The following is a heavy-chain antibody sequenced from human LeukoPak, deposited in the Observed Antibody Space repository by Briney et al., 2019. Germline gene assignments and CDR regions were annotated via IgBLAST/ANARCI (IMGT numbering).Heavy chain of an antibody. CDR3: FIYYYGSGSYIYFDY. D-gene: IGHD3-10*01. V-gene: IGHV1-69*06. CDR2: IIPIFGTP. Sequence: GASVKVSCKVSGGTFSSYPISWVRQAPGQGLEWMGGIIPIFGTPNYAQKFQGRVTITADKSTTTAYLELNSLRCEATAVYYCFIYYYGSGSYIYFDYWGQGTLVGVSS. J-gene: IGHJ4*02. CDR1: GGTFSSYP.